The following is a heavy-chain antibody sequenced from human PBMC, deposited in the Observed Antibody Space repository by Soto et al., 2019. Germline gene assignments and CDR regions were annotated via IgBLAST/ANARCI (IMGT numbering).Heavy chain of an antibody. V-gene: IGHV1-69*06. J-gene: IGHJ4*02. CDR2: IIPIFGTA. Sequence: SXKVYFKASGGTXTSYAIRWVRQAPGQGLEWMGGIIPIFGTANYAQKFQGRVTITADKSTSTAYIELSSLRSEDTAVYYFASGGGSGYDSPSTDFDYWGQGTLGTVSS. CDR1: GGTXTSYA. D-gene: IGHD5-12*01. CDR3: ASGGGSGYDSPSTDFDY.